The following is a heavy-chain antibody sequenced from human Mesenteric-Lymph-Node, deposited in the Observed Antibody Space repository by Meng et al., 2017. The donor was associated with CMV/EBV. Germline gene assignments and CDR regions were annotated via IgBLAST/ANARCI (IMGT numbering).Heavy chain of an antibody. D-gene: IGHD1-26*01. CDR2: VKSASAGGAA. V-gene: IGHV3-15*07. CDR1: DFTLNGAW. Sequence: EVQLVESGGRLVKPGGSLSRSCVASDFTLNGAWMNWVRQAPGKGLEWVGRVKSASAGGAADAAAPVKGRFTVSRDDSRKTVHLQMDNLKIEDTAVYYCTTGWDQYFDFWGQGALVTVSS. CDR3: TTGWDQYFDF. J-gene: IGHJ4*02.